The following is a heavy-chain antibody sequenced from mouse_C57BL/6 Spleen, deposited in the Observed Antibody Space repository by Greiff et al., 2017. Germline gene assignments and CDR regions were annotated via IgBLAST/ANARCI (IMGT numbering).Heavy chain of an antibody. CDR3: ARGNYVIDWYFDV. D-gene: IGHD2-1*01. CDR2: IYPGSGST. J-gene: IGHJ1*03. V-gene: IGHV1-55*01. Sequence: VQLQQPGAELVKPGASVKMSCKASGYTFTSYWITWVKQRPGQGLEWIGDIYPGSGSTNYNEKFKSKATLTVDTSSSTAYMQLSSLTSEDSAVYYCARGNYVIDWYFDVWGTGTTVTVSS. CDR1: GYTFTSYW.